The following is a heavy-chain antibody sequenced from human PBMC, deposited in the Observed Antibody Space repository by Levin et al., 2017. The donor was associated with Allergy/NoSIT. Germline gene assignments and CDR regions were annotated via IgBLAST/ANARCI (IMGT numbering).Heavy chain of an antibody. J-gene: IGHJ6*03. V-gene: IGHV1-2*02. CDR3: ARDLVYSSGWSGGGYYYYYMDV. Sequence: ASVKVSCKASGYTFTGYYMHWVRQAPGQGLEWMGWINPNSGGTNYAQKFQGRVTMTRDTSISTAYMELSRLRSDDTAVYYCARDLVYSSGWSGGGYYYYYMDVWGKGTTVTVSS. D-gene: IGHD6-19*01. CDR2: INPNSGGT. CDR1: GYTFTGYY.